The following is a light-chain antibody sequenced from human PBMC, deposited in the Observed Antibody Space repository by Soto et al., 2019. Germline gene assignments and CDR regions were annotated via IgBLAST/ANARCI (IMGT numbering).Light chain of an antibody. CDR1: QSVRGN. J-gene: IGKJ5*01. CDR3: QQYNNWPLL. Sequence: IVLTQSPGTLSLSPGERATLSCRASQSVRGNLAWYQQKPGQSPRLLIYGASSRATGIPARFSGSGSGTEFTLTISNLQSEDFAVYYCQQYNNWPLLFGQGTRLEIK. CDR2: GAS. V-gene: IGKV3-15*01.